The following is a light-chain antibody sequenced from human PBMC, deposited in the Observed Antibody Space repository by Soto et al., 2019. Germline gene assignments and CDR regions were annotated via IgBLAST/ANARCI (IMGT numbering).Light chain of an antibody. CDR2: AAS. CDR3: QQYYSYPRA. CDR1: QGISSY. Sequence: IQMTQSPSSLSASVGDRVTLTCQASQGISSYLAWYQKKPGKAPKLLIYAASTLQSGVPSRFSSSGSGTDFTLTISCLQSEDFATYYCQQYYSYPRAFGQGTKVDIK. J-gene: IGKJ1*01. V-gene: IGKV1-8*01.